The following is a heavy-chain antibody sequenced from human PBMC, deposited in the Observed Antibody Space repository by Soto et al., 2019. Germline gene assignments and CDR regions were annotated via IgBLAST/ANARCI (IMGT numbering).Heavy chain of an antibody. CDR2: INSNSGAT. J-gene: IGHJ3*02. V-gene: IGHV1-2*04. CDR1: GYSFAGFY. CDR3: AIIMTHSDSFDI. Sequence: VASVKVSCKASGYSFAGFYIHWMRQAPGQGLEWVGSINSNSGATTYAQKFQGSVAMTRDTSVSTAYMDLNRPTSDDTAIYYCAIIMTHSDSFDIWGQGTMVTVSS. D-gene: IGHD3-16*01.